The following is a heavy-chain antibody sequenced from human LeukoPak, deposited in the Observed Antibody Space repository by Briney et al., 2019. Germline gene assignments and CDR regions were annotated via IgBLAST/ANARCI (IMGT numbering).Heavy chain of an antibody. CDR1: GFTFSSYG. Sequence: PGGSLRLSCAASGFTFSSYGMHWVCQAPGKGLEWVAALSHDGNNEFYADSVKGRFTISRDNSKSTLYLQMNSLRAGDTATFYCAKDNYCGSSAVIDYWGQGALVTVSS. CDR2: LSHDGNNE. J-gene: IGHJ4*02. CDR3: AKDNYCGSSAVIDY. V-gene: IGHV3-30*18. D-gene: IGHD3-22*01.